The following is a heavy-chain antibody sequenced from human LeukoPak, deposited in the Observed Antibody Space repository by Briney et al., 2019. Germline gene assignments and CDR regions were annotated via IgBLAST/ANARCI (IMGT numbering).Heavy chain of an antibody. CDR3: ARETATGVFDY. Sequence: ASVKVSCKASGYTFTGYYMHWVRQAPGQGLEWMGWINPNSGGTNYAQKFQGRVTMTRDTSISTAYMELSSLRSEDTAVYYCARETATGVFDYWGQGTLVTVSS. V-gene: IGHV1-2*02. D-gene: IGHD4-23*01. J-gene: IGHJ4*02. CDR2: INPNSGGT. CDR1: GYTFTGYY.